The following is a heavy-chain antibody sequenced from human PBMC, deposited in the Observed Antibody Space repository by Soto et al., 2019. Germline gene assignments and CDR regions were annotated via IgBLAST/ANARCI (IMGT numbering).Heavy chain of an antibody. J-gene: IGHJ4*02. CDR1: GFTFSGSA. Sequence: GGSLRLSCAASGFTFSGSAMHWVRQASGKGLEWVGRIRSKANSYATADAASVKGRFTISRDDSKNTAYLQMNSLKTEDTAVYYCTRPAVAGTVADYWGQGTLVTVSS. CDR3: TRPAVAGTVADY. CDR2: IRSKANSYAT. V-gene: IGHV3-73*01. D-gene: IGHD6-19*01.